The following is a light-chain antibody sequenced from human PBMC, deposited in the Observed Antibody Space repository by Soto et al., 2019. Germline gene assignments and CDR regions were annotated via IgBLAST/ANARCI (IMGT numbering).Light chain of an antibody. CDR3: QSYDSSLRGSV. Sequence: QSVLTQPPSVSGAPGQRVTISCTGSSSNIGARYDVHWYQQFPGTAPKLLIYGSANRPSGVPDRFSGSKSGTSASLAITGLQAEDEGDYYCQSYDSSLRGSVFGGGTKLTVL. CDR1: SSNIGARYD. CDR2: GSA. J-gene: IGLJ3*02. V-gene: IGLV1-40*01.